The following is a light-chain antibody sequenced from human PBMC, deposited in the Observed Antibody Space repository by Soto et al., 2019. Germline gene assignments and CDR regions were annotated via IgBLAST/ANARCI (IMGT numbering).Light chain of an antibody. CDR2: DNN. V-gene: IGLV1-51*01. CDR1: SSNIGKTF. CDR3: GTWDTSLSAGV. Sequence: QSVLPQPPAVSAAPGQKVTISCSGTSSNIGKTFVSWYQHLPGTAPKLLIYDNNKRPSGIPDRFSGSKSGTSATLGITGLQTGDEADYYCGTWDTSLSAGVFGAGTKLTVL. J-gene: IGLJ2*01.